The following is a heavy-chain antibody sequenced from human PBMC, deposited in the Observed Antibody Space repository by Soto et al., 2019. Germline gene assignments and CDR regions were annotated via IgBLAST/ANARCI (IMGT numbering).Heavy chain of an antibody. CDR3: TTDSADIVVVPATFGMDV. V-gene: IGHV3-15*01. CDR2: IKSITDGGTT. J-gene: IGHJ6*02. D-gene: IGHD2-2*01. CDR1: GFTFSNAW. Sequence: VGSLRLSGAASGFTFSNAWMTWVRQAPGKGLEWVGRIKSITDGGTTDYAAPVKGRFTISRDDSKDTLYLQMNNLRTEDTAVYHCTTDSADIVVVPATFGMDVWGQGTTVTVSS.